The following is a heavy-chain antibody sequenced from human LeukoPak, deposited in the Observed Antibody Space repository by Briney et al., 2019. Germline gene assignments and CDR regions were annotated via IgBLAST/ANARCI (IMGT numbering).Heavy chain of an antibody. J-gene: IGHJ4*02. CDR3: VSSLGGNDN. V-gene: IGHV3-74*01. CDR2: INKDVSST. Sequence: GGSLILSCAASGFTFSSYWMHWVRQAPGKGLVWVSRINKDVSSTYYADSVKGRFTISRDNAQNTLYLQMNSLRAEDTAVYYCVSSLGGNDNWGQGTLVSVSS. CDR1: GFTFSSYW.